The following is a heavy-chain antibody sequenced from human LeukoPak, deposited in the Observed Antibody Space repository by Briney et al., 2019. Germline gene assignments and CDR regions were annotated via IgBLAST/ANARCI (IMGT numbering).Heavy chain of an antibody. CDR1: GGSISSYY. D-gene: IGHD2-8*01. V-gene: IGHV4-59*01. J-gene: IGHJ4*02. CDR2: IYYSGST. Sequence: SETLSLTCTVSGGSISSYYWSWIRQPPGKGLEWIGYIYYSGSTNYNPSLKSRVTISVDTSKNQFSLKLSSVTAADTAVYYCASYQWGFDYWGQGTLVTVSS. CDR3: ASYQWGFDY.